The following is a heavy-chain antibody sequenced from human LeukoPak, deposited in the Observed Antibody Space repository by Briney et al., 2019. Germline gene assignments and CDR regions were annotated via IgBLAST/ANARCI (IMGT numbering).Heavy chain of an antibody. CDR3: ARGGEPWLEYNWFHP. CDR2: IYYSGST. CDR1: GGSISSYY. Sequence: KPSVTLSLTCTVAGGSISSYYWSWIRQPPGKGLEWIGYIYYSGSTNYNPSLKSRVTISVDTSKNQFSLKLSSVSAADTAVYYCARGGEPWLEYNWFHPWVQGTLVTVSS. D-gene: IGHD6-19*01. V-gene: IGHV4-59*01. J-gene: IGHJ5*02.